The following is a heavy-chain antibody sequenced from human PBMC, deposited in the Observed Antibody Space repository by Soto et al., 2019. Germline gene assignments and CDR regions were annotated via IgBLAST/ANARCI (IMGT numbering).Heavy chain of an antibody. D-gene: IGHD3-3*01. V-gene: IGHV3-7*01. CDR1: GFTFGRVW. J-gene: IGHJ6*02. CDR3: ARATPFGITIFGVVIRKYYYYGMDV. CDR2: IKQEGREK. Sequence: PGVSLGLSCAASGFTFGRVWMSWVRQAPGKRLEWVASIKQEGREKWYGDSVKGRFTISRDNAKNSLYLQMNSLRDEDTAVYYCARATPFGITIFGVVIRKYYYYGMDVWGQGTTVTVSS.